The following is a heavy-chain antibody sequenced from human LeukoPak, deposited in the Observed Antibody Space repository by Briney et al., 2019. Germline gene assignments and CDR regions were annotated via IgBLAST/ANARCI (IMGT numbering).Heavy chain of an antibody. CDR2: IYTSGST. Sequence: SETLSLTCTVSGGSISSYYWSWIRQLAGKGLEWIGRIYTSGSTNYNPSLKSRVTMSVDTSKNQFSLKLSSVTAADTAVYYCARVPVPGGNPEYYYGMDVWGQGTTVTVSS. CDR1: GGSISSYY. D-gene: IGHD2-15*01. J-gene: IGHJ6*02. CDR3: ARVPVPGGNPEYYYGMDV. V-gene: IGHV4-4*07.